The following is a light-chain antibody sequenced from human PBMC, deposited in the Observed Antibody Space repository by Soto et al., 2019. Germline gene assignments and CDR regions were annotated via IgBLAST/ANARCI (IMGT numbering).Light chain of an antibody. V-gene: IGKV3-11*01. CDR2: DVS. Sequence: EVVLTQSPDTLSLSPGGSATLSCRASQSVSSYLAWYQQRPGQALRLLIYDVSKRATGIPARFSGSGSRTDVTLTITSLEPEDFASYFCHQRSNWPLTFGGGTKLEIK. J-gene: IGKJ4*01. CDR3: HQRSNWPLT. CDR1: QSVSSY.